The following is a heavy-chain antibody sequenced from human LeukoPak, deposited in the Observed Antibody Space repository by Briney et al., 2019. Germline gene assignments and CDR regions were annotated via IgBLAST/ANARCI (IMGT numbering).Heavy chain of an antibody. D-gene: IGHD2-8*02. J-gene: IGHJ6*03. CDR3: AKDLVPEKEYYYYYMDV. V-gene: IGHV3-23*01. CDR2: ISGSGGST. CDR1: GFTFSSYA. Sequence: PGGSLRLSCAASGFTFSSYAMSWVRQAPGKGLEWVSAISGSGGSTYYADSVKGRFTISRDNSKNTLYLQMNSLRAEDTAVYYCAKDLVPEKEYYYYYMDVWGKGTTVTVSS.